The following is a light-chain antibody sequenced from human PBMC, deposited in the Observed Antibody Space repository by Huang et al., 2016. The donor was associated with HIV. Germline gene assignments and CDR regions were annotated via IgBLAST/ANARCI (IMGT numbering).Light chain of an antibody. CDR2: GAS. CDR3: QQSYSTLLFT. CDR1: QSIRKY. Sequence: DIQMTQSPSSLSASVGVRVTITCRASQSIRKYLNWYQQKPGKAPKLLIYGASSLQSVVPSRLSGSGSGTDFTLTISSLQPEDFATYYCQQSYSTLLFTFGPGTKVDI. J-gene: IGKJ3*01. V-gene: IGKV1-39*01.